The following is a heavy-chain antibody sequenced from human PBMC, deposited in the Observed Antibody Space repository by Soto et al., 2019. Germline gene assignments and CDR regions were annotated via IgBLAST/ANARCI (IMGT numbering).Heavy chain of an antibody. V-gene: IGHV4-31*03. CDR3: ARVYKSVDSQPFDH. Sequence: SETLSLTCTVSGDSISSGGSYWSWVRQHPGEGLEWIGYIYYSGSTYYNPSLKSRVTISVDTSNNQFSLKLSSVTAADTAMYYCARVYKSVDSQPFDHWGQGTLVTVSS. J-gene: IGHJ4*02. CDR2: IYYSGST. CDR1: GDSISSGGSY. D-gene: IGHD3-10*01.